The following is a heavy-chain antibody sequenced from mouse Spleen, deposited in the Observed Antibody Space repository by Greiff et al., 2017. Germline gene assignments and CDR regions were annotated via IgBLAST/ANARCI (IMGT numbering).Heavy chain of an antibody. CDR2: IYPRDGST. J-gene: IGHJ1*03. CDR1: GYTFTSYD. CDR3: AVYGSSYVWYFDV. V-gene: IGHV1-85*01. D-gene: IGHD1-1*01. Sequence: VQLQQSGPELVKPGASVKLSCKASGYTFTSYDINWVQPRPGQGLEWIGWIYPRDGSTKYNEKFKGKATLTVDTSSSTAYMELHSLTSEDSAVYFCAVYGSSYVWYFDVRGTGTTVTVSS.